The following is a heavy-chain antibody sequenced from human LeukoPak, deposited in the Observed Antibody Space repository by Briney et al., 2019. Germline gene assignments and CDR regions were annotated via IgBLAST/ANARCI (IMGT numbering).Heavy chain of an antibody. Sequence: GSLRLSCAASGFTFSSYGMHWVRQAPGKGLEWVAVISYDGSNKYYADSVKGRFTISRDNSKNTLYLQMNSLRAEDTAVYYCAKTVVPAATNNWFDPWGQGTLVTVSS. CDR3: AKTVVPAATNNWFDP. CDR2: ISYDGSNK. CDR1: GFTFSSYG. J-gene: IGHJ5*02. V-gene: IGHV3-30*18. D-gene: IGHD2-2*01.